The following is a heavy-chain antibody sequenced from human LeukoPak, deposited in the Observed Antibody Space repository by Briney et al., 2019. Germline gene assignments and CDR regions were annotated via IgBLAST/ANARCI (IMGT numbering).Heavy chain of an antibody. CDR1: GFTFNSYS. J-gene: IGHJ4*02. CDR2: ISYDGSNK. Sequence: GGSLRLSCAASGFTFNSYSMHWVRQAPCKGLEWVAVISYDGSNKYYADSVKGRFTISRDNSKNTLYLQMNSLRAEDTAVYYCARAPLDDSSGYYYTPSFDYWGQGTLVTVSS. CDR3: ARAPLDDSSGYYYTPSFDY. V-gene: IGHV3-30-3*01. D-gene: IGHD3-22*01.